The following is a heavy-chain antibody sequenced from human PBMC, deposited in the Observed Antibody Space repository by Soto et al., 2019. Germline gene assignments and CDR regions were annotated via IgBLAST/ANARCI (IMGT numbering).Heavy chain of an antibody. D-gene: IGHD6-13*01. V-gene: IGHV3-30-3*01. J-gene: IGHJ4*02. CDR3: ARDLGVAAAGTERFDY. CDR2: ISYDGSNK. Sequence: GGSLRLSCAASGFTLSSYAMHWVRQAPGKGLEWVAVISYDGSNKYYADSVKGRFTISRDNSKNTLYLQMNSLRAEDTAVYYCARDLGVAAAGTERFDYWGQGTLVTVSS. CDR1: GFTLSSYA.